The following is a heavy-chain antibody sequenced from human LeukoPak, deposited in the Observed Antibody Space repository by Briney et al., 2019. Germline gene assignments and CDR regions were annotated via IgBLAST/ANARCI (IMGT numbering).Heavy chain of an antibody. J-gene: IGHJ4*02. CDR2: ISAYNGNT. CDR3: TRGRGGTIDRGYMDY. V-gene: IGHV1-18*01. Sequence: ASVKVSCKASGYTFTSYGISWVRQAPGQGLEWMGWISAYNGNTNYAQKLQGRVTMTTDTSRSTAYMELSSLGSEDTAVYYCTRGRGGTIDRGYMDYWGQGTLVTVSS. CDR1: GYTFTSYG. D-gene: IGHD1-1*01.